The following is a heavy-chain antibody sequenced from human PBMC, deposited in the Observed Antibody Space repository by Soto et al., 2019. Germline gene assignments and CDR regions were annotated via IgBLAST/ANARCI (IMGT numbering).Heavy chain of an antibody. CDR3: AKVYGFYHKGRPTYFDY. CDR2: VSTGSDTT. V-gene: IGHV3-23*03. D-gene: IGHD1-26*01. J-gene: IGHJ4*02. CDR1: GFTFTSYA. Sequence: EVQLLESGGGLVQPGESLRVSCAVSGFTFTSYAMSWVRQAPGRGLEWVSGVSTGSDTTYYADSVKGRFTISRDISKNTLYLQMNSLRAEDTAIYYCAKVYGFYHKGRPTYFDYWGQGTLVTVSS.